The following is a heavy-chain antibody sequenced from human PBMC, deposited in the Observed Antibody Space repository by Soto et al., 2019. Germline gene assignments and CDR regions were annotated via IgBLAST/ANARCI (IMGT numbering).Heavy chain of an antibody. Sequence: LSLTCAVSGDSISSSVWWTWVRQPPGKGLEWIGEVFHTGDTYFNPSLRSRVAMSVDKSTNEFSLKVTSVTAADTAIYYCARKAWVRFDYWGQGALVTVS. D-gene: IGHD7-27*01. CDR3: ARKAWVRFDY. J-gene: IGHJ4*02. V-gene: IGHV4-4*02. CDR2: VFHTGDT. CDR1: GDSISSSVW.